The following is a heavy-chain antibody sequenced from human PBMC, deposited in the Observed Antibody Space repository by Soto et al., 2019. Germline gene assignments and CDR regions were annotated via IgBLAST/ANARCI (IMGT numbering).Heavy chain of an antibody. J-gene: IGHJ4*02. Sequence: PSETLSLTCAVYGGSFSGYYWSWIRQPPGKGLEWIGEINHSGNTNYNPSLKSRVTISVDTSKNQFSLKLTSVTAADTAVYYCARDKITGLFDYWGQGTLVTVSS. D-gene: IGHD2-8*02. CDR2: INHSGNT. CDR3: ARDKITGLFDY. V-gene: IGHV4-34*01. CDR1: GGSFSGYY.